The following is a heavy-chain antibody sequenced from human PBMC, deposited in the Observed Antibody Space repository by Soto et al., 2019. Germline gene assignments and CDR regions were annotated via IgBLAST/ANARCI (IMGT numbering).Heavy chain of an antibody. CDR3: ASQPSVWPYKWLDP. D-gene: IGHD2-8*01. J-gene: IGHJ5*02. Sequence: GGSLRLSXAASGFSFSSYEMNWVRQAPGKGLEWVSYISSSGTTMYYADSVKGRFTISRDNAKNSLYLQMNSLRGEDTAVYYCASQPSVWPYKWLDPWGQGTLVTVSS. V-gene: IGHV3-48*03. CDR1: GFSFSSYE. CDR2: ISSSGTTM.